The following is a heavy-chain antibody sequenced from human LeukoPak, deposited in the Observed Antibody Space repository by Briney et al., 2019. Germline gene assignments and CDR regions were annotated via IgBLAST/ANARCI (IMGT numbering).Heavy chain of an antibody. CDR2: IKQDGSEK. CDR3: AKSGAGNFDS. J-gene: IGHJ4*02. D-gene: IGHD3-10*01. V-gene: IGHV3-7*05. CDR1: GFTFSKYW. Sequence: GGSLRLSCAASGFTFSKYWMSWVRQAPGEGLEWVANIKQDGSEKYYVDSVKGRFTISRDNAKNSLYLQMNSLRAEDTAVYYCAKSGAGNFDSWGQGTLVTVSS.